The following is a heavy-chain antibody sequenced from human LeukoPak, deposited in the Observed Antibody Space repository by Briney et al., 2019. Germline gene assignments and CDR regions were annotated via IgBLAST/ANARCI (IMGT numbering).Heavy chain of an antibody. CDR2: ISSSSSTI. V-gene: IGHV3-48*01. CDR3: ARAPVVVSSSWTGDY. Sequence: GGSLRLSCAASGCTFSSYSMNWVRQAPGKGLEWVSYISSSSSTIYYADSAKGRFTISRDNAKNSLYLQMNSLRAEDTAVYYCARAPVVVSSSWTGDYWGQGTLVTVSS. CDR1: GCTFSSYS. J-gene: IGHJ4*02. D-gene: IGHD6-13*01.